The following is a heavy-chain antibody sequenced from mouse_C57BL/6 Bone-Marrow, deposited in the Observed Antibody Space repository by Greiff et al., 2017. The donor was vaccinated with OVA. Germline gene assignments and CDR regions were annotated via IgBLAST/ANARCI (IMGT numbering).Heavy chain of an antibody. Sequence: QVQLQQPGAELVMPGASVKLSCKASGYTFTSYWMHWVKQRPGQGLEWIGQIDPSDSYTNYNQKFKGKSTLTVDKSSSTAYMKLSGLTSEDSAVYYCARVGSSYGYCDYWGQGTTLTVSS. V-gene: IGHV1-69*01. D-gene: IGHD1-1*01. J-gene: IGHJ2*01. CDR1: GYTFTSYW. CDR2: IDPSDSYT. CDR3: ARVGSSYGYCDY.